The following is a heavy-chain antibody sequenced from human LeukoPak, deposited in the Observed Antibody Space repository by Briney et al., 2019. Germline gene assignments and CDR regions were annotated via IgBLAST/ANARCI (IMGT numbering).Heavy chain of an antibody. V-gene: IGHV4-34*01. CDR2: INHSGST. J-gene: IGHJ3*02. CDR1: GGSFSGYY. Sequence: PSETLSLTCAVYGGSFSGYYWSWIRQPPGKGLEWIGEINHSGSTNYNPSLKSRVTISVDTSKNQFSLKLSSVTAADTAVYYCSRLHKTYEFWSGYYHDAFDIWGQGTMVTVSS. D-gene: IGHD3-3*01. CDR3: SRLHKTYEFWSGYYHDAFDI.